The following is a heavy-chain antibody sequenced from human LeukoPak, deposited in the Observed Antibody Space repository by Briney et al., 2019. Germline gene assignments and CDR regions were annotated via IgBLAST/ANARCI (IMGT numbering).Heavy chain of an antibody. CDR3: ATTGILWFGESSDC. CDR2: IHYSGTT. J-gene: IGHJ4*02. Sequence: SETLSLTCSVSSGSISSYYWSWHRQPPGKGLECIGYIHYSGTTNYHTSLKSRVTISATTSKKHHILKMSSVTAANTGVYYCATTGILWFGESSDCWGQGTLVTVSS. CDR1: SGSISSYY. V-gene: IGHV4-59*01. D-gene: IGHD3-10*01.